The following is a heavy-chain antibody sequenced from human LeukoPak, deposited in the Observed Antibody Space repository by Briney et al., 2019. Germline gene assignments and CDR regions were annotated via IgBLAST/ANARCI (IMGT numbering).Heavy chain of an antibody. D-gene: IGHD1-26*01. CDR3: ARTSGSYVGLDY. V-gene: IGHV4-39*01. CDR2: IYYSGST. CDR1: GGPISSSSYY. Sequence: SETLSLTCTVSGGPISSSSYYWGWIRQPPGKGLEWIGSIYYSGSTYYNPSLKSRVTISVDTSKNQFSLKLSSVTAADTAVYYCARTSGSYVGLDYWGQGTLVTVSS. J-gene: IGHJ4*02.